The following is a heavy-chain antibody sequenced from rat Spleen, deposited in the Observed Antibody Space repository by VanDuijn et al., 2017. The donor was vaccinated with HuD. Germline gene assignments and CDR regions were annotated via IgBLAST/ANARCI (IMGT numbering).Heavy chain of an antibody. CDR2: ITNTGDSA. CDR1: GFTFNNFW. D-gene: IGHD1-7*01. CDR3: TREGVYYGSSSGFDY. V-gene: IGHV5-31*01. Sequence: EVQLVESGGGLVQPGGSLKLSCVASGFTFNNFWMTWIRQAPGKGLEWVASITNTGDSAYDPSSVQGRFTVSRDHAKSTLYLQMNSLRSEDTATYYCTREGVYYGSSSGFDYWGQGVMVTVSS. J-gene: IGHJ2*01.